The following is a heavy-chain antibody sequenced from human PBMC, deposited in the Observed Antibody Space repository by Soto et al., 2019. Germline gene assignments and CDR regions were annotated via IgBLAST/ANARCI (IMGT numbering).Heavy chain of an antibody. CDR2: IYYSGST. V-gene: IGHV4-31*03. CDR1: GGSISSGGYY. D-gene: IGHD3-10*01. Sequence: SETLSLTCTVSGGSISSGGYYWSWIRQHPGKGLEWIGYIYYSGSTYYNPSLKSRVTISVDTSKNQFSLKLSSVTAADTAVYYCARDRNSGYYYGMDVWGQGTTVTVSS. CDR3: ARDRNSGYYYGMDV. J-gene: IGHJ6*02.